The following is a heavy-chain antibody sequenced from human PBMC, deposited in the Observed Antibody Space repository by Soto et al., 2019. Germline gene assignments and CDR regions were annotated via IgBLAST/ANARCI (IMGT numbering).Heavy chain of an antibody. CDR2: IYHSGST. CDR3: ARDILVGVNGFDY. V-gene: IGHV4-31*01. D-gene: IGHD1-26*01. Sequence: QVQLQESGPGLVKPSQTLSLTCTVSGGSFDSGGYYWTWIRQHPGEGLEWIGNIYHSGSTYYNPSLKSQVTISIDTSKNQFSLKLSSVTDADTAVYYCARDILVGVNGFDYWGQGTLVTASS. CDR1: GGSFDSGGYY. J-gene: IGHJ4*02.